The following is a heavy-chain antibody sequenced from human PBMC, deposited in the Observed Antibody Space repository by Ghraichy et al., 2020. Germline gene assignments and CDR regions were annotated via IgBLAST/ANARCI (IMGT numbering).Heavy chain of an antibody. V-gene: IGHV3-74*01. CDR1: GFTFSSYW. J-gene: IGHJ4*02. CDR3: ASGGIVGAGVRQIGGY. D-gene: IGHD1-26*01. CDR2: MNSDGTST. Sequence: GGSLRLSCAASGFTFSSYWMHWVRQVPGKGLVWVLRMNSDGTSTSYADSVKGRFSISRDNAKNTLYLQMNNLRTEDTAVYYCASGGIVGAGVRQIGGYWGQGTLVTVSS.